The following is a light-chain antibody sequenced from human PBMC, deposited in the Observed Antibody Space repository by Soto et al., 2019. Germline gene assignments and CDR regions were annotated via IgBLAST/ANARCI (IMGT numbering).Light chain of an antibody. Sequence: AIQMTQSPSSLSASVGDRVTITCRASQGIRNDLDWYQQKPGKAPKLLIYAASSLQSGVPSRFSGSGSGTDFTLTISSLQPEDFATYYCLQDHNYPWTFGQGTKVGIK. CDR1: QGIRND. J-gene: IGKJ1*01. V-gene: IGKV1-6*01. CDR2: AAS. CDR3: LQDHNYPWT.